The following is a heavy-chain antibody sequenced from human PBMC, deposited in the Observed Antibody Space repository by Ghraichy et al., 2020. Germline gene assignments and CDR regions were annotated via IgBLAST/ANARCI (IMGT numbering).Heavy chain of an antibody. CDR3: ARGYYDSSGYSAPFDY. CDR2: IYYSGST. V-gene: IGHV4-59*01. CDR1: GRAITSNS. J-gene: IGHJ4*02. Sequence: SETLSLTCTVSGRAITSNSWNCLRQLPAKALEWIGYIYYSGSTKYNPSLKSRVTMSVDTSRNQFSLKLYSVTAADTAVYYCARGYYDSSGYSAPFDYWGQGTLVTVSS. D-gene: IGHD3-22*01.